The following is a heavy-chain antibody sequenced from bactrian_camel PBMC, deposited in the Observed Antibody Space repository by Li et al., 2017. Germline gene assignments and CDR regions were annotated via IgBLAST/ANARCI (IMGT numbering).Heavy chain of an antibody. CDR3: AAGTVRTRSTQCQYDD. V-gene: IGHV3S63*01. J-gene: IGHJ4*01. CDR2: ISGDGST. CDR1: GFSFDESG. Sequence: VQLVESGGGSAQAGGSLRLSCTASGFSFDESGMEWYRQAPGNECELVSSISGDGSTYYTDAVKGRFTISQDTAKNTGYLQIDDLKPEDTAMYYCAAGTVRTRSTQCQYDDWGQGTQVTV. D-gene: IGHD6*01.